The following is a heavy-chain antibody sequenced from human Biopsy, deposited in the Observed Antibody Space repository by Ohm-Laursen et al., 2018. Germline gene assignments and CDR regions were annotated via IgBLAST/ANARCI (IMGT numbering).Heavy chain of an antibody. Sequence: GTLSLTCTVSGGSISSYYWSWIRQPPGRGLEWIGYIYYTGSTNYNPSLESRVTISVDTSMNHLSLRLTSVTAADTAVYYCARHAPSYSGSYWRYFDLWGRGTLVTVSS. CDR1: GGSISSYY. D-gene: IGHD1-26*01. CDR2: IYYTGST. V-gene: IGHV4-59*08. J-gene: IGHJ2*01. CDR3: ARHAPSYSGSYWRYFDL.